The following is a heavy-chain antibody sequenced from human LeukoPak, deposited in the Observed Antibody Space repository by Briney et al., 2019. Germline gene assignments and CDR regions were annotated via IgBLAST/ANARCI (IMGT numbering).Heavy chain of an antibody. CDR3: ARDTLHDSSGYTRWDLYYYYGMDV. CDR1: GYTLTELS. J-gene: IGHJ6*02. V-gene: IGHV1-69*13. Sequence: SVKVSCKVSGYTLTELSMHWVRQAPGQGLEWMGGIIPIFGTANYAQKFQGRVTITADESTSTAYMELSSLRSEDTAVYYCARDTLHDSSGYTRWDLYYYYGMDVWGQGTTVTVSS. D-gene: IGHD3-22*01. CDR2: IIPIFGTA.